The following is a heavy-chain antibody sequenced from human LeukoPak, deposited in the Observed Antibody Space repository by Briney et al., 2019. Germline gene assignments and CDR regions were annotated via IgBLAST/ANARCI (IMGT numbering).Heavy chain of an antibody. J-gene: IGHJ4*02. CDR1: GFTFSNYA. D-gene: IGHD3-22*01. V-gene: IGHV3-23*01. Sequence: GGSLRLSCSASGFTFSNYAMSWVRQAPGKGLEWVSAISGSGGTTYYADSVKGRFTISRDNSRDTLFLQMNSLRAEDTAVYYCAKGFAGSGYSFLQGGFDYWGQGTLVTVSS. CDR2: ISGSGGTT. CDR3: AKGFAGSGYSFLQGGFDY.